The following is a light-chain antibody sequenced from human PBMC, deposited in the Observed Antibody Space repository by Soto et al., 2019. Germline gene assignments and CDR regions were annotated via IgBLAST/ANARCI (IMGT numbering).Light chain of an antibody. Sequence: EIVMTQSPATLSVSPGERATLSCRASQSVSSNLAWYQQKPGQAPRLLIYVTSTRETGVPDRFSGSGSGTDFTLTISGLEPEDFAMYYCQHHGNSPPITFGRGTRLDMK. J-gene: IGKJ5*01. CDR2: VTS. CDR3: QHHGNSPPIT. V-gene: IGKV3-20*01. CDR1: QSVSSN.